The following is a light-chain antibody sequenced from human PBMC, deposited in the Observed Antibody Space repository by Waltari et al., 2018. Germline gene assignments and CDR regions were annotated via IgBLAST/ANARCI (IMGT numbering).Light chain of an antibody. V-gene: IGLV2-23*02. CDR1: SSDVGGYNY. CDR2: DVS. CDR3: CSYAGSRDGV. J-gene: IGLJ1*01. Sequence: QSALTQPASVSGSPGQSITISCTGTSSDVGGYNYVSWYQQHPGKAPKLMIYDVSKRPSGCSNRCSGSKSGNAASLTISGLQAEDEADYYCCSYAGSRDGVFGTGTKVTVL.